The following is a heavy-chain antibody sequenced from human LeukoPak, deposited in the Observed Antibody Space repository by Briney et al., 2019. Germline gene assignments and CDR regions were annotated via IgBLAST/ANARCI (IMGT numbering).Heavy chain of an antibody. D-gene: IGHD5-18*01. J-gene: IGHJ4*02. CDR1: GDSVSSNSAA. CDR2: TYYRSKWYN. CDR3: AKGGYSYGWKGFDY. Sequence: SQTLPLTCAISGDSVSSNSAAWNWIRQSPSRGLEWLGRTYYRSKWYNDYAVSVKSRITINPDTSKNQFSLQLNSVTPEDTAVYYCAKGGYSYGWKGFDYWGQGTLVTVSS. V-gene: IGHV6-1*01.